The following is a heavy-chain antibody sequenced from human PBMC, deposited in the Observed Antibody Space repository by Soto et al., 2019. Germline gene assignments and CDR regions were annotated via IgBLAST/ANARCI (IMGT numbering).Heavy chain of an antibody. CDR1: GFMFRDYW. D-gene: IGHD6-13*01. Sequence: GGSLRLSCAASGFMFRDYWMSWVCQAPGKGLEWLANIKQGGSEQYYVDSVKGRFTISRDNAQNSLFLQMNSLRAEDTAIYYCARETAEAGALWIDNWGQGTLVTVSS. V-gene: IGHV3-7*01. J-gene: IGHJ4*02. CDR2: IKQGGSEQ. CDR3: ARETAEAGALWIDN.